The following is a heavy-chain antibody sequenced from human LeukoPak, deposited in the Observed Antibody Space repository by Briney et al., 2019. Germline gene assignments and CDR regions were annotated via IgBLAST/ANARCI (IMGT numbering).Heavy chain of an antibody. CDR3: ASVYGSGSHRFDY. D-gene: IGHD3-10*01. CDR2: IYNCGST. J-gene: IGHJ4*02. V-gene: IGHV4-59*01. CDR1: GDSMSSYF. Sequence: PSETLSLTCTVSGDSMSSYFWSWIRQPPGKGLEWIGYIYNCGSTIYNPYLKRRVTISLDMSKKQFSLKLSSVTAADTAVYYCASVYGSGSHRFDYWGQGTLVTVSS.